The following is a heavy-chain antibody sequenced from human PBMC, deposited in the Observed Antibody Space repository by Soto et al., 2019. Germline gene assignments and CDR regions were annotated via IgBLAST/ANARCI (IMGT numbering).Heavy chain of an antibody. V-gene: IGHV3-73*01. D-gene: IGHD4-17*01. J-gene: IGHJ4*02. Sequence: GSLRLSCAASGFTFSGSAMHWVRQAAGKGLEWVSHIRTKPNNYATAYAASVEGRFTISRDDSKNTAYLQMNSLKSEDTAVYYCARDYGFGYWGQGTLVTVSS. CDR2: IRTKPNNYAT. CDR3: ARDYGFGY. CDR1: GFTFSGSA.